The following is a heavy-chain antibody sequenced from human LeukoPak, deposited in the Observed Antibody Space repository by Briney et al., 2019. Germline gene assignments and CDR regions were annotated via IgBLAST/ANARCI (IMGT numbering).Heavy chain of an antibody. CDR1: GFTFDDHA. CDR2: IRSKVYGGTT. Sequence: GGSLRLSCTASGFTFDDHAMSWVRQAPGKGLEWVGFIRSKVYGGTTEYAASVKGRFTISRDDSKSIAYLQMNSLKTEDTAVYYCTRDRGYSSGWYGGYNYYYYMDVWGKGTTVTVSS. D-gene: IGHD6-19*01. V-gene: IGHV3-49*04. J-gene: IGHJ6*03. CDR3: TRDRGYSSGWYGGYNYYYYMDV.